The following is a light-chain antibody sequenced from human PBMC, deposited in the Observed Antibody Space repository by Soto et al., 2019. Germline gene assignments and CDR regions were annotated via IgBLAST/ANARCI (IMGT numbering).Light chain of an antibody. Sequence: QSVLTQPASVSGSLGQSITISCTGTSSDIGGYKYVSWYQQHPGKAPKLIIFEVSNRPSGVSDRFSGSNSGNTASLTISGLQAEDEADYYCTSYSRYRVLVFGGGT. CDR2: EVS. J-gene: IGLJ3*02. CDR1: SSDIGGYKY. CDR3: TSYSRYRVLV. V-gene: IGLV2-14*01.